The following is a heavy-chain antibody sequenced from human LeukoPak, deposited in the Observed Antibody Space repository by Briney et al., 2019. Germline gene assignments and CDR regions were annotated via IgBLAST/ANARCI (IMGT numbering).Heavy chain of an antibody. D-gene: IGHD3-16*01. Sequence: SETLSLTCTVSGGSISSSSYYWGWIRQPPGKGLEWIGSIYYSGSTYYNPSLKSRVTISVDTSKNQFSLKLSSVTAADTAVYYCARHVWWSRAKGTPDYWGQGTLVTVSS. CDR1: GGSISSSSYY. V-gene: IGHV4-39*01. CDR2: IYYSGST. CDR3: ARHVWWSRAKGTPDY. J-gene: IGHJ4*02.